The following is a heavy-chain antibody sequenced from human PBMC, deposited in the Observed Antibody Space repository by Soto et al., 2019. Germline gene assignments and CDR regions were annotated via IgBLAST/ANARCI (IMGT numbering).Heavy chain of an antibody. CDR2: IIPIFGTA. CDR1: GGTFSSYA. J-gene: IGHJ3*02. V-gene: IGHV1-69*01. Sequence: QVQLVQSGAEVKKPGSSVKVSCKASGGTFSSYAISWVRQAPGQGLEWMGGIIPIFGTANYAQKFQGRVTITADESTSTAYMELSSLRSEDTAVYYCARDPYYYDSSGYYPSYPFDIWGQGTMVTVSS. D-gene: IGHD3-22*01. CDR3: ARDPYYYDSSGYYPSYPFDI.